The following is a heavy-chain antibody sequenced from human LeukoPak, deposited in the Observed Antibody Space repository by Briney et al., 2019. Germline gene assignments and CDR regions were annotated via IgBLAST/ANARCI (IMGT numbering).Heavy chain of an antibody. V-gene: IGHV1-24*01. Sequence: PSVKLSCKVSGYTLTELSMHWVRQAPGKGLEWMGGFDPEDGETIYAQKFQGRVTMTEDTSTDTAYMELSSLRSEDTAVYYCATVFAQIVATSFDYWGQGTLVTVSS. CDR2: FDPEDGET. CDR1: GYTLTELS. J-gene: IGHJ4*02. CDR3: ATVFAQIVATSFDY. D-gene: IGHD5-12*01.